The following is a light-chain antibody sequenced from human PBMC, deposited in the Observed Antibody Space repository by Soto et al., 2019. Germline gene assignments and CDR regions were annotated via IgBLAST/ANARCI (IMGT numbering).Light chain of an antibody. J-gene: IGKJ1*01. CDR3: QQSYSTPRT. V-gene: IGKV1-39*01. CDR1: QSISSY. CDR2: AAS. Sequence: DIQMTQSPSSLSASVGDRVTITCRASQSISSYLNWYQQKPGKAPKLLIYAASSLQSGVPSRFSGSGSGTDFTLTISSLQPEDFATYYCQQSYSTPRTFVQGTNLEIK.